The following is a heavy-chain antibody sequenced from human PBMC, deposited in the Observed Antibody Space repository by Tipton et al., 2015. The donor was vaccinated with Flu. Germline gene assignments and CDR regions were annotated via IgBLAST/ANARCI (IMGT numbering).Heavy chain of an antibody. CDR3: ARVGGAAAGTVFPGNYYYYYMDV. J-gene: IGHJ6*03. CDR1: GFTFSSYW. CDR2: IKQDGSEK. V-gene: IGHV3-7*01. Sequence: SLRLSCAASGFTFSSYWMSWVRQAPGKGLEWVANIKQDGSEKYYVDSVKGRFTISRDNAKNSLYLQMNSLRAEDTAVYYCARVGGAAAGTVFPGNYYYYYMDVWGKGTTVTVSS. D-gene: IGHD6-13*01.